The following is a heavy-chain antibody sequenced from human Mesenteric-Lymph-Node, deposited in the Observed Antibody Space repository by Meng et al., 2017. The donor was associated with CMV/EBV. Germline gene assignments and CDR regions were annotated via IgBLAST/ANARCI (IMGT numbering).Heavy chain of an antibody. D-gene: IGHD3-22*01. J-gene: IGHJ4*02. CDR3: ARSPLNTAMPSHYYDNSGYQYYFDY. CDR2: LDSRSGDT. Sequence: ASVKVSCKTSGKTSGYTFSDYYIHWVRQAPGQGLEWMGWLDSRSGDTKYAQKFHGRVTMTRDMSISTAYMELSRLRSDDTAVYYCARSPLNTAMPSHYYDNSGYQYYFDYWGQGTLVTVSS. V-gene: IGHV1-2*02. CDR1: GKTSGYTFSDYY.